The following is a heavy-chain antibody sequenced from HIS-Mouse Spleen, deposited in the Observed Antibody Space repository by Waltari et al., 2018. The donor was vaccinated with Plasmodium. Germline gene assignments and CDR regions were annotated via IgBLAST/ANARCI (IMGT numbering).Heavy chain of an antibody. CDR3: ARGRWNHAFDI. CDR1: GFTFSSYD. J-gene: IGHJ3*02. D-gene: IGHD1-1*01. CDR2: IGTAGDT. Sequence: EVQLVESGGGLVQPGGSLRLSCAASGFTFSSYDMHWVRQATGKVLGWVSDIGTAGDTYYPGSVKGRFTISRENAKNAWYLQMNSLRAGDTAVYYCARGRWNHAFDIWGQGTMVTVSS. V-gene: IGHV3-13*01.